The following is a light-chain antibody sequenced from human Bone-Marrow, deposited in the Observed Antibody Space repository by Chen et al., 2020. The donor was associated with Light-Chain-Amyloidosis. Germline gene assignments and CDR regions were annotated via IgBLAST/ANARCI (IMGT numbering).Light chain of an antibody. CDR2: AGS. CDR1: QNINNY. Sequence: DIQMTQSPSSLSASVGDRVTITCRASQNINNYLHWFQQKPGKAPNLLIYAGSTLQSGVPSRFSASGSETDFTLTISSLQYEDFATYYCQQTYDIPRTLGQGTKVEIK. J-gene: IGKJ1*01. V-gene: IGKV1-39*01. CDR3: QQTYDIPRT.